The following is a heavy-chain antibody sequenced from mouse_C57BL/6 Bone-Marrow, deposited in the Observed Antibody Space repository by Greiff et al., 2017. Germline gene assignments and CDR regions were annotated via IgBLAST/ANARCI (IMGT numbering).Heavy chain of an antibody. CDR3: ARSKVHYGRRGVFDY. CDR1: GYTFTNYW. Sequence: QVQLQQSGAELVRPGTSVKMSCKASGYTFTNYWIGWAKQRPGHGLEWIGDIYPGGGYTNYNEKFKGKATLTADKSSSTAYMQFSSLTSEDSAIYYCARSKVHYGRRGVFDYWGQGTTLTVSS. J-gene: IGHJ2*01. CDR2: IYPGGGYT. V-gene: IGHV1-63*01. D-gene: IGHD1-1*01.